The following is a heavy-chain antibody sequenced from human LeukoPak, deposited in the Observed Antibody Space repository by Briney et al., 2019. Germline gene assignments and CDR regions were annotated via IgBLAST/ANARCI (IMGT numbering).Heavy chain of an antibody. D-gene: IGHD2-2*01. J-gene: IGHJ6*02. CDR1: GGSFSGYY. Sequence: SETLSLTCAVYGGSFSGYYWSWIRQPPGKGLEWIGEINHSGSTNYNPSLKSRVTISVDTSKNQFSLKLSSVTAADTAVYYCARGKDIVVVPAPLVSPYYYYGMDVWGQGTTVTVSS. CDR3: ARGKDIVVVPAPLVSPYYYYGMDV. CDR2: INHSGST. V-gene: IGHV4-34*01.